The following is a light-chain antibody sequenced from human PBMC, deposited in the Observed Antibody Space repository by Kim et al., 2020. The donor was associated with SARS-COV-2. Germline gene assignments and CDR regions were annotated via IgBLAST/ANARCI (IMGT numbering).Light chain of an antibody. CDR3: QHFGGSSYT. CDR2: DSS. Sequence: VLTQSPDTLSLSPGERATLSCRASQSVSSSFLAWYQHKPGQAPTLLIYDSSTRATGIPDRFTGSGSGTDFTLTISRLEPEDFALYFSQHFGGSSYTFGQGTKVDIK. CDR1: QSVSSSF. J-gene: IGKJ2*01. V-gene: IGKV3-20*01.